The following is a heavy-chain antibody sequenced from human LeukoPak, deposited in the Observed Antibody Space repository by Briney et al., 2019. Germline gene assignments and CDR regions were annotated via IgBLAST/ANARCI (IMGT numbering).Heavy chain of an antibody. CDR2: IYYSGST. CDR1: GGSISSYY. Sequence: SETLSLTCTVSGGSISSYYWSWIRQPPGKGLEWIGYIYYSGSTNYNPPLKSRVTISVDTSKNQFSLKLSSVTAADTAVFYCARVSMVRGNYLYFDLWGRGTLVTVSS. D-gene: IGHD3-10*01. J-gene: IGHJ2*01. CDR3: ARVSMVRGNYLYFDL. V-gene: IGHV4-59*12.